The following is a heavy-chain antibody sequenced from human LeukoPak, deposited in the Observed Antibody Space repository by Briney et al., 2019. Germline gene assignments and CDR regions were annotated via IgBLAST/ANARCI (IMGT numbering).Heavy chain of an antibody. CDR1: GFTFSSYG. CDR3: AHIALWLLPHDY. J-gene: IGHJ4*02. Sequence: PGGSLRLSCAASGFTFSSYGMHWVRQAPGKGLEWVAVIWYDESNKYYADSVKGRFTISRDNSKNTLYLQMNSLRAEDTAVYYCAHIALWLLPHDYWGQGTLVTVSS. V-gene: IGHV3-33*08. CDR2: IWYDESNK. D-gene: IGHD6-19*01.